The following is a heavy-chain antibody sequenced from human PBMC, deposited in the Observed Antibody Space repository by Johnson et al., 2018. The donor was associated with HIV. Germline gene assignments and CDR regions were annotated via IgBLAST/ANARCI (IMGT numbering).Heavy chain of an antibody. Sequence: QVQLVESGGGVVQPGRSLRLSCAASGFTFSSYAIHWVRQAPGKGLEWVSVIYSGGSTYYADSVKGRFTISRDNSKHTLYRQMGSLRAEDMAVYYCATSTVSDSSSWYHLEMAFDIWGQGTMVTVSS. CDR3: ATSTVSDSSSWYHLEMAFDI. CDR2: IYSGGST. V-gene: IGHV3-NL1*01. J-gene: IGHJ3*02. D-gene: IGHD6-13*01. CDR1: GFTFSSYA.